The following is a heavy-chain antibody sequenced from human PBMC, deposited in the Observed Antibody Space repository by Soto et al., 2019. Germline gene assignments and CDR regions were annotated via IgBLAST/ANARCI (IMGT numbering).Heavy chain of an antibody. CDR2: IYYSGST. J-gene: IGHJ4*02. CDR3: ARDNHDLGAAYFDY. V-gene: IGHV4-31*03. D-gene: IGHD3-16*01. Sequence: PSETLSLTCTVSGGSISSGGYYWSWIRQHPGKGLEWIGYIYYSGSTYYNPSLKSRVTISVDTSKNQFSLKLSSVTAADTAVYYCARDNHDLGAAYFDYWGQGTLVTVSS. CDR1: GGSISSGGYY.